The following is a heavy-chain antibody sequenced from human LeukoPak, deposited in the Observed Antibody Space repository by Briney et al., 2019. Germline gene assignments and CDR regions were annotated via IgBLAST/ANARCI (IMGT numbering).Heavy chain of an antibody. CDR1: GFTFSSYG. CDR2: IWYDGSNK. CDR3: EKDLGGSGDYRPY. J-gene: IGHJ4*02. V-gene: IGHV3-33*06. D-gene: IGHD2-21*02. Sequence: GGSLSLSCAASGFTFSSYGMHWVRQAPGKGLEWVAVIWYDGSNKYYADSVKGRFTISRDNSKNTLYLQMNSLSAEDTAVYYCEKDLGGSGDYRPYWGQGSVVTVSS.